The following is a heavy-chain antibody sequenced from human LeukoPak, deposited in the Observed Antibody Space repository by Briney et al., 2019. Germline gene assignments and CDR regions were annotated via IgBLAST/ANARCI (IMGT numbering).Heavy chain of an antibody. CDR2: IYYSGST. Sequence: SETLSLTCTVSGGSISSSSYYWGWIRQPPGKGLEWIGSIYYSGSTYYNPSLKSRVTISVDTSKNQFSLKLSSVTAADTAVYYCARCGGSCYSPGFDYWGQGTLVTVSS. J-gene: IGHJ4*02. V-gene: IGHV4-39*01. D-gene: IGHD2-15*01. CDR1: GGSISSSSYY. CDR3: ARCGGSCYSPGFDY.